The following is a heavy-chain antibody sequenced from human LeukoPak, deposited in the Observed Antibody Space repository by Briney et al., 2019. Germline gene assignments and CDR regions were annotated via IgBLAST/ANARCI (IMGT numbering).Heavy chain of an antibody. V-gene: IGHV1-69*01. Sequence: SVKVSCKASGGTFSSYAISWVRQAPGQGLEWMGGIIPIFGTANYAQKFQGRVTITADESTSTAYMELSSLRSEDTAVYYCARRLRATVTSRWFDPWGQGTLVTVSS. CDR3: ARRLRATVTSRWFDP. D-gene: IGHD4-17*01. J-gene: IGHJ5*02. CDR2: IIPIFGTA. CDR1: GGTFSSYA.